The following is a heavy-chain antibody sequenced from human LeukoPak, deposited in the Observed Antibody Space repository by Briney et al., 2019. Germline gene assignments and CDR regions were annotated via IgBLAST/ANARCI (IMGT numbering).Heavy chain of an antibody. D-gene: IGHD3-22*01. CDR2: IHYSGST. J-gene: IGHJ3*02. CDR1: GESISGFY. CDR3: AKSNGYGLIDI. Sequence: SETLSLTCTVSGESISGFYWTWIRQPPGKGLEWIGYIHYSGSTYYSPSLKSRVTISLDTSRNQFSLKLNSVTAADTAVYYCAKSNGYGLIDIWGQGTMVTVSS. V-gene: IGHV4-59*12.